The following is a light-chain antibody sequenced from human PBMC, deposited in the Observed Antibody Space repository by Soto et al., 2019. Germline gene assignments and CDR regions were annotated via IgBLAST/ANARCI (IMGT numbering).Light chain of an antibody. J-gene: IGLJ1*01. CDR1: SSNVGKNT. CDR3: SLYSSNGSLI. Sequence: QSVLTQSPSASGTPGQTVTISCFGSSSNVGKNTVNWYQQVSGAAPNLLIFNSNQRPSGVPDRFSGSKSDTSASLAISGLQSEDETDYFCSLYSSNGSLIFGPGTKLTVL. CDR2: NSN. V-gene: IGLV1-44*01.